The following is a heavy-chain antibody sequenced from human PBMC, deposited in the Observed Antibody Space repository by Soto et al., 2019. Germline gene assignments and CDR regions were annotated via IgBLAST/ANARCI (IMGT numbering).Heavy chain of an antibody. CDR3: ARVSRQVYDYIWGSARGAFDI. D-gene: IGHD3-16*01. CDR2: ISSSSSYI. J-gene: IGHJ3*02. V-gene: IGHV3-21*01. Sequence: PGGSLRLSCAASGFTFSSYSMNWVRQAPGKGLEWVSSISSSSSYIYYADSVKGRFTISRDNAKNSLYLQMNSLRAEDTAVYYCARVSRQVYDYIWGSARGAFDIWGQGTMVTVSS. CDR1: GFTFSSYS.